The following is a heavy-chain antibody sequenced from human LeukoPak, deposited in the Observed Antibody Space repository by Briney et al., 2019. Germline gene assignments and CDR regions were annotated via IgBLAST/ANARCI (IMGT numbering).Heavy chain of an antibody. CDR1: GFTFSSYA. CDR3: AKMPNHCTGGSCYWYYFDY. Sequence: GGSLRLSCAASGFTFSSYAMSWVRQAPGKVLEWVSVIGVSGGNTYYADSVKGRFTISRDNSKSTLHLQMNSLRAEDTAVYSSAKMPNHCTGGSCYWYYFDYWGQGTLVTVSS. J-gene: IGHJ4*02. D-gene: IGHD2-15*01. CDR2: IGVSGGNT. V-gene: IGHV3-23*01.